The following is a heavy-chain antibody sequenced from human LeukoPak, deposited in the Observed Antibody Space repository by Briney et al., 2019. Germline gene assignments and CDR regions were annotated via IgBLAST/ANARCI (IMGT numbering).Heavy chain of an antibody. D-gene: IGHD6-6*01. V-gene: IGHV3-21*01. Sequence: GGSLRLSCAASGFTFSSYSMNWVRQAPGKGLEWVSSISSSSSYIYYADSVKGRFTISRDNAKNSLYLQMNSPRAEDTAVYYCARAVAARRNYYYYMDVWGKGTTVTVSS. CDR2: ISSSSSYI. CDR1: GFTFSSYS. J-gene: IGHJ6*03. CDR3: ARAVAARRNYYYYMDV.